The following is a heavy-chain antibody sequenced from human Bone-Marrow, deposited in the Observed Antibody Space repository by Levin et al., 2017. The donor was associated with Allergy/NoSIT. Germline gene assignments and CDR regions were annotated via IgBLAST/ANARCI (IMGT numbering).Heavy chain of an antibody. CDR3: ARGLYSYGSGSGSVLDY. V-gene: IGHV3-13*01. CDR2: IGTAGDT. D-gene: IGHD5-18*01. Sequence: GESLKISCAASGFTFSSYDMHWVRQATGKGLEWVSAIGTAGDTYYPGSVKGRFTISRENAKNSLYLQMNSLRAGDTAVYYCARGLYSYGSGSGSVLDYWGQGTLVTVSS. J-gene: IGHJ4*02. CDR1: GFTFSSYD.